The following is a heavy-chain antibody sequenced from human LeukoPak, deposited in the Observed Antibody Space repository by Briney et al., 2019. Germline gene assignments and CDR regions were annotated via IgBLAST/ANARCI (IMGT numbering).Heavy chain of an antibody. CDR2: IDYSGST. V-gene: IGHV4-39*07. D-gene: IGHD3-10*01. CDR3: ARDGDHGDYTDY. J-gene: IGHJ4*02. Sequence: SETLSLTCTVSGGSISSSGYYWGWVRQPPGKGLEWIGSIDYSGSTFYNPSLKGRVTISADTSKNQFSLKLSSVTAADTAVYYCARDGDHGDYTDYWGQGTLVTVSS. CDR1: GGSISSSGYY.